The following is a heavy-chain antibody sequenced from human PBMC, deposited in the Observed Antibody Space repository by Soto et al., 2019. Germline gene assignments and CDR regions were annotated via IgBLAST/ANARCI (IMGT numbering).Heavy chain of an antibody. CDR3: ARHTPAISISDH. CDR1: GGSISSSSYY. V-gene: IGHV4-39*01. CDR2: IYYSGST. J-gene: IGHJ4*02. D-gene: IGHD3-3*01. Sequence: QLQLQESGPGLVKPSETLSLTCTVSGGSISSSSYYWGWIRQPPGKGLEWIGSIYYSGSTYYNPSSNSRVTLSVDTSKNQFSLKLSSVTAADTAVYYCARHTPAISISDHWGQGTLVTVSS.